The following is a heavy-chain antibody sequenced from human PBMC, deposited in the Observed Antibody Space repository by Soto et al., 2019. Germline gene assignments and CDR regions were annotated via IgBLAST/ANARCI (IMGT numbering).Heavy chain of an antibody. CDR2: ISFDGRDK. D-gene: IGHD2-21*02. Sequence: QVQLVESGGGVVQPGRSLRLSCSCAASGFTFSTRPIHWVRQAPGKGLEWVAVISFDGRDKYYAGSVKGRFTISRDNSKNTVYLEMNSLRAEDTALYYCSREGVTYVSDIWGQGTMVTVSS. V-gene: IGHV3-30*04. CDR3: SREGVTYVSDI. CDR1: GFTFSTRP. J-gene: IGHJ3*02.